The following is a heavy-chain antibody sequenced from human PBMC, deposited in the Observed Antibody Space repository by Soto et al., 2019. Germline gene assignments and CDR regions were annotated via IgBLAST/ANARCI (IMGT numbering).Heavy chain of an antibody. CDR3: TRVVVGSSGEFDY. CDR1: GFSLNNYW. D-gene: IGHD3-10*01. CDR2: ISSDGSST. Sequence: EVQLVESGGGLVQPGGSLRLSCAASGFSLNNYWMHWVRQVPGKGLVWVSRISSDGSSTSYADSVKGRFTISRDNAKNTLYLQMNSLRAEDTAMYHCTRVVVGSSGEFDYWGQGTLVTVSS. V-gene: IGHV3-74*02. J-gene: IGHJ4*02.